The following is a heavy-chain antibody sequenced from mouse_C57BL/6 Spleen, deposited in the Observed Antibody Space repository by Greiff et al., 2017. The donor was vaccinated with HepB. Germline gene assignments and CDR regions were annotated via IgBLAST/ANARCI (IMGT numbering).Heavy chain of an antibody. Sequence: VQLQQPGAELVKPGASVKMSCKASGYTFTSYWITWVKQRPGQGLEWIGDIYPGSGSTNYNEKFKSKATLTVDTSSSTAYMQLSSLTSEDSAVYYCAREGTYYYGSSHFDYWGQGTTLTVSS. J-gene: IGHJ2*01. CDR2: IYPGSGST. CDR3: AREGTYYYGSSHFDY. V-gene: IGHV1-55*01. CDR1: GYTFTSYW. D-gene: IGHD1-1*01.